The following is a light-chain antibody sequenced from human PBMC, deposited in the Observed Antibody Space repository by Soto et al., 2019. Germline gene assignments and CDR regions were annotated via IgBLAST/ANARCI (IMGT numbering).Light chain of an antibody. Sequence: DIQMTQSPSTLSASVGDRVTITCGASQSISSWLTWYQQKPGKAPKLLIHDASTLESGIPSRFSGSGSGTEFTLTISSLQPEDFATYYCQQYDSFSVTLGQGTKVDI. CDR1: QSISSW. CDR2: DAS. J-gene: IGKJ1*01. V-gene: IGKV1-5*01. CDR3: QQYDSFSVT.